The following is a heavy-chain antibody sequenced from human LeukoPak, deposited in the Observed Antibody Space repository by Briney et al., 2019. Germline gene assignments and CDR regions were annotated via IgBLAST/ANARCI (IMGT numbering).Heavy chain of an antibody. CDR2: SATSGSA. CDR3: ARDNARYASFFDYHRYFQD. D-gene: IGHD5/OR15-5a*01. CDR1: GFSLSSGNYY. Sequence: PSETLSLTCTVSGFSLSSGNYYWSWIRHPAEQIVWLIGRSATSGSAKYNPSLRSRAIISVDTSKNQFSLKLSSVTTADTAVYFCARDNARYASFFDYHRYFQDWGEGTLVTVSS. V-gene: IGHV4-61*02. J-gene: IGHJ1*01.